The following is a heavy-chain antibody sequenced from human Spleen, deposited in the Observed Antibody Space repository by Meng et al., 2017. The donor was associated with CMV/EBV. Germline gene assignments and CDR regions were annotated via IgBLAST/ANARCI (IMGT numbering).Heavy chain of an antibody. V-gene: IGHV3-20*04. D-gene: IGHD3-22*01. CDR2: INWNGGGT. Sequence: GESLKISCAASGFTFSSYEMNWVRQVPGKGLEWVCGINWNGGGTAYADSVKGRFTISRDNAKNSVFLQMNSVRADDTALYYCARGDYYHSSTYLSGDYWGQGTQVTVSS. CDR1: GFTFSSYE. CDR3: ARGDYYHSSTYLSGDY. J-gene: IGHJ4*02.